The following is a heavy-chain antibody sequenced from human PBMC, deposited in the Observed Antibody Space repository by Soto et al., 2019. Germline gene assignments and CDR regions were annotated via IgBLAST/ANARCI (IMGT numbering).Heavy chain of an antibody. CDR2: TYYRSNWRH. V-gene: IGHV6-1*01. Sequence: SQTLSLTCAISGDSVSSNTAAWNWIRSSPSRGLEWLGRTYYRSNWRHDYAVSVKSRITVNPDTSKNHFSLQLNSVTPDDAAVYYCARGVAGSGFDLWGQGTLVTSPQ. J-gene: IGHJ4*02. D-gene: IGHD6-19*01. CDR1: GDSVSSNTAA. CDR3: ARGVAGSGFDL.